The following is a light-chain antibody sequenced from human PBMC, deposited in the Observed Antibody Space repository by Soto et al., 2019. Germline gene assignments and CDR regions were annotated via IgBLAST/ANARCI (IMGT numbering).Light chain of an antibody. CDR2: AAS. V-gene: IGKV1-9*01. CDR1: QGISSY. CDR3: QQLNSYPAIT. Sequence: IPLTQSPSSLSASVVDRVTITCRASQGISSYLAWYQQKPGKAPKLLIYAASTLQSGVTSRFSGRGSGTDFTLTISSLQPEDFATYDCQQLNSYPAITFGQGTRLEIK. J-gene: IGKJ5*01.